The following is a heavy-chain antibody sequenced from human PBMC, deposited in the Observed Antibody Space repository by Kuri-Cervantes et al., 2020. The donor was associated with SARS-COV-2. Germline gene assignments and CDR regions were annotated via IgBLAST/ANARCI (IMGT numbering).Heavy chain of an antibody. CDR1: GFTFNNYG. Sequence: GGSLRLSCAASGFTFNNYGMHWVRQAPGKGLEWVAFLRYDGGEKHYADSVKGRFTISRDNSKNTLYLQMNSLRAEDTAVYYCAKDNDYGDLEYWGQGTLVTVSS. CDR3: AKDNDYGDLEY. J-gene: IGHJ4*02. CDR2: LRYDGGEK. D-gene: IGHD4-17*01. V-gene: IGHV3-30*02.